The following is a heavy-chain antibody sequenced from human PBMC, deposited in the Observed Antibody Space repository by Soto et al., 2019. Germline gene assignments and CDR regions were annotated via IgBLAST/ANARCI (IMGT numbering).Heavy chain of an antibody. Sequence: QIQLVQSGAEVKEPGASVKVSCKASGYTFTNHGIGWVRQAPGQGLEWMGWISTYSGNTYYVQKFQDRVTMTTDTSTTTAYIELRSLRSDDTAVYYCARSGDRIQLWLSWFDPWGQGTMVTVSS. CDR3: ARSGDRIQLWLSWFDP. CDR2: ISTYSGNT. D-gene: IGHD5-18*01. J-gene: IGHJ5*02. CDR1: GYTFTNHG. V-gene: IGHV1-18*04.